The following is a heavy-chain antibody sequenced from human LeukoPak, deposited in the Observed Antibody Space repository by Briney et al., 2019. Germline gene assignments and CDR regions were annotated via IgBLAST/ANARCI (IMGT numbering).Heavy chain of an antibody. J-gene: IGHJ4*02. V-gene: IGHV3-23*01. CDR1: GFTFRNYA. D-gene: IGHD2-15*01. CDR2: VSAAGGGR. Sequence: GGSLRLSCAASGFTFRNYAMTWVRQAPGKGLEWVSSVSAAGGGRWYADSVKGRFTISKDEYTNSLYLQMSGLRAEDTAVYYCAKSDPGYCAGGSCNLGIDYWGQGTLVTVSS. CDR3: AKSDPGYCAGGSCNLGIDY.